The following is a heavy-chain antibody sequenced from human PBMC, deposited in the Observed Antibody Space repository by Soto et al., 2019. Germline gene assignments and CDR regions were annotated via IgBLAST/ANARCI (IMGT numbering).Heavy chain of an antibody. CDR1: GFTFSRYA. Sequence: PGGSLRLSCAASGFTFSRYAIHWVRQAPGKGLEWVAVISRDGTNKYYVDSVKGRFTISRDNSRNTLYLQMNSPRHEDAAVYYCARSRSGAVADSFDSWGQGTLVTVSS. CDR3: ARSRSGAVADSFDS. CDR2: ISRDGTNK. J-gene: IGHJ4*02. D-gene: IGHD3-10*01. V-gene: IGHV3-30*04.